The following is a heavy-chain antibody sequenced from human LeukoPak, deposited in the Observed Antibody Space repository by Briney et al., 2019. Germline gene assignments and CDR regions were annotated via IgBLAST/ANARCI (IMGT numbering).Heavy chain of an antibody. V-gene: IGHV4-34*01. Sequence: SETLSLTCAVYGGSFSGYYWSWIRQPPGKGLEWIGEINHSGSTNYNPSLKSRVTISVDTSKNQFSLKLSSVTAADTAVYYCASLIMTTVTPTDYWGQGTLVTVSS. D-gene: IGHD4-17*01. CDR1: GGSFSGYY. J-gene: IGHJ4*02. CDR3: ASLIMTTVTPTDY. CDR2: INHSGST.